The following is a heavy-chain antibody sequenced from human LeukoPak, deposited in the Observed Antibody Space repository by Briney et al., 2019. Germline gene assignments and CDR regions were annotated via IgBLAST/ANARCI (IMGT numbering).Heavy chain of an antibody. V-gene: IGHV3-21*01. J-gene: IGHJ4*02. CDR3: ARGHYGDFDY. D-gene: IGHD4-17*01. CDR2: IVGSSSYI. CDR1: VFSFSSYS. Sequence: PGGSMRLSCAASVFSFSSYSIDWVRQAPWKGLEWVSCIVGSSSYIYYADSVKGRITISRDNAKNSLYLQMNSLTAEDTAVYYCARGHYGDFDYWGQGTLVTVSS.